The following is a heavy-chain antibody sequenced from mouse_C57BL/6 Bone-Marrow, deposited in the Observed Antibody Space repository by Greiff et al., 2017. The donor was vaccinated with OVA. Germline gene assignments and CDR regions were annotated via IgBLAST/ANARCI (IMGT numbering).Heavy chain of an antibody. Sequence: QVQLQQSGPGLVQPSQSLSITCTVSGFSLTSYGVHWVRQSPGKGLEWLGVIWSGGSTDYNAAFISSLSISKDNSKSQVFFKMNSLQADDTAIYYCDRNWGEYVAGWFAYWGQGTLVTVSA. V-gene: IGHV2-2*01. CDR3: DRNWGEYVAGWFAY. D-gene: IGHD2-13*01. J-gene: IGHJ3*01. CDR1: GFSLTSYG. CDR2: IWSGGST.